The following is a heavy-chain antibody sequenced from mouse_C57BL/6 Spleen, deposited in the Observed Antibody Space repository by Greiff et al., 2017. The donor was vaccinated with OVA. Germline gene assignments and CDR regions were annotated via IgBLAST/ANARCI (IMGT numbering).Heavy chain of an antibody. CDR1: GYSITSGYY. CDR3: ARDRDGSSSWYFDV. Sequence: EVKLMESGPGLVKPSQSLSLTCSVTGYSITSGYYWNWIRQFPGNKLEWMGYISYDGSNNYNPSLKNRISITRDTSKNQFFLKLNSVTTEDTATYYCARDRDGSSSWYFDVWGTGTTVTVSS. V-gene: IGHV3-6*01. D-gene: IGHD1-1*01. CDR2: ISYDGSN. J-gene: IGHJ1*03.